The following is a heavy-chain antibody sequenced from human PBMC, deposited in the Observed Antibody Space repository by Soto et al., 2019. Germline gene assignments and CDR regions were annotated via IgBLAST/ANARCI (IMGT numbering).Heavy chain of an antibody. Sequence: SDTLSPTSHLYGGHFSDYYWSRIWQPPGKRLEWIGEINHSGSTNYNPSLKSRVTISVDTSKNQFSLKLSSVTAADTAVYYCARGAPGFRYSSSWYGYWGQGTLVTVS. CDR3: ARGAPGFRYSSSWYGY. J-gene: IGHJ4*02. V-gene: IGHV4-34*01. D-gene: IGHD6-13*01. CDR1: GGHFSDYY. CDR2: INHSGST.